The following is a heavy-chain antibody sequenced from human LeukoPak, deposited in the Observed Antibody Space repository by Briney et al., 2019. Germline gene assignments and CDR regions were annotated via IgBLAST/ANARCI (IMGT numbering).Heavy chain of an antibody. V-gene: IGHV5-51*01. Sequence: GESLKISCTCSGYNFAHYRIGWVRQMPGKGLEWMGIIHPGDSDTTYSPSFQGQDTISADKSIRTAYLQWSSLRDSDTAMYYCARLWGGVVPADDAFDIWGQGTMVTVSS. D-gene: IGHD2-2*01. J-gene: IGHJ3*02. CDR1: GYNFAHYR. CDR3: ARLWGGVVPADDAFDI. CDR2: IHPGDSDT.